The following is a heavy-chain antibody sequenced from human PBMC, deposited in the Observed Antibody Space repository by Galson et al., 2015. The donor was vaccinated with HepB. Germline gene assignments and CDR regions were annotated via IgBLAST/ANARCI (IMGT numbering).Heavy chain of an antibody. D-gene: IGHD3-10*01. V-gene: IGHV3-53*04. CDR1: GFTVSSNY. CDR2: IYSGGST. Sequence: SLRLSCAASGFTVSSNYMSWVRQAPGKGLEWVSVIYSGGSTYYADSVKGRFTISRHNSKNTLYLQMNSLRAEDTAVYYCARGSYYGSGSFYPPDYWGQGTLVTVSS. J-gene: IGHJ4*02. CDR3: ARGSYYGSGSFYPPDY.